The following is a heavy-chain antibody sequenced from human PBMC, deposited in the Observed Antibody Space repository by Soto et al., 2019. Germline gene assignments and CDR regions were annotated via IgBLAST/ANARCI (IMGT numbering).Heavy chain of an antibody. CDR3: ARGRGYSSGWYLDV. CDR1: GGSISSPGYY. D-gene: IGHD6-19*01. V-gene: IGHV4-31*11. J-gene: IGHJ6*02. CDR2: IYYSGGT. Sequence: TLSLTCAVSGGSISSPGYYWTWIRQHPGKGLEWIGYIYYSGGTSYNPSLNSRLAISVDTSKNHFSLKLSSVTAADTAVYYCARGRGYSSGWYLDVWGQGTPVTVSS.